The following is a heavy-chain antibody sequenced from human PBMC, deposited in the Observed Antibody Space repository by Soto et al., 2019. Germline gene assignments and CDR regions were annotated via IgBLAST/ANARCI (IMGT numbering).Heavy chain of an antibody. J-gene: IGHJ6*02. CDR1: GYTFTGYY. D-gene: IGHD2-8*01. Sequence: ASVKVSCKASGYTFTGYYMHWVRQAPGQGLEWMGWISPNSGGTNYAQKFQGRVTMTRDTSISTAYMELSRLRSDDTAVYYCARDLGYCTNGVCRKYYYYGMDVWGQGTTVTVSS. V-gene: IGHV1-2*02. CDR3: ARDLGYCTNGVCRKYYYYGMDV. CDR2: ISPNSGGT.